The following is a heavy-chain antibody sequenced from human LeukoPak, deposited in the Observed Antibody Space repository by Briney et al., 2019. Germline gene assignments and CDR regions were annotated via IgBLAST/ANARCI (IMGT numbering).Heavy chain of an antibody. D-gene: IGHD2-2*01. CDR3: VRGLGQLYFDY. CDR2: INTNGSST. V-gene: IGHV3-74*01. Sequence: PGGSLRLSCAASGFTFSTYSMQWVRQAPGRGLVWVSRINTNGSSTSYADSVKGRFTISRDNSKNTLYQQMNSLRAEDTALYFCVRGLGQLYFDYWGEGAPVTVSS. CDR1: GFTFSTYS. J-gene: IGHJ4*02.